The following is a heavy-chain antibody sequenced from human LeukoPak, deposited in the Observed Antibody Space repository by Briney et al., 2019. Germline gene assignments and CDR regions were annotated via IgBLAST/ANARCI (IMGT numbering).Heavy chain of an antibody. CDR3: AKVRYCSSTSCTGLFDY. Sequence: PGGSLRLSCAASGFTFSSYGMSWVRQAPGKGLEWVSAISGSGGSTYYADSVKGRFTISRDNSKNTLYLQMNSLRAEDTAVYYCAKVRYCSSTSCTGLFDYWGQGTLVTVSS. CDR2: ISGSGGST. V-gene: IGHV3-23*01. J-gene: IGHJ4*02. D-gene: IGHD2-2*01. CDR1: GFTFSSYG.